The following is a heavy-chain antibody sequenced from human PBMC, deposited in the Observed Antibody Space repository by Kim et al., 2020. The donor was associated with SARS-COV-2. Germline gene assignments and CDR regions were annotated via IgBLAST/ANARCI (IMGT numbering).Heavy chain of an antibody. J-gene: IGHJ4*02. CDR1: GFTVSSNY. D-gene: IGHD1-26*01. V-gene: IGHV3-53*01. CDR3: ARWDGRSYDY. CDR2: IYADDTI. Sequence: GGSLRLSCAASGFTVSSNYMSWVRQAPGKGLEWVSIIYADDTIYYADSVKGRFTISRDNSKNTLYLQMNSLRAEDTAVYYCARWDGRSYDYWGQGTLVTV.